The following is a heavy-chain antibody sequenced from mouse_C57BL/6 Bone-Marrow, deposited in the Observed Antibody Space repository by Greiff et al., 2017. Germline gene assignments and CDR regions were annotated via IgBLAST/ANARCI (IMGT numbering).Heavy chain of an antibody. CDR1: GYSFTDYN. CDR3: ARGYDYDYAMDY. D-gene: IGHD2-4*01. CDR2: INPNYGTT. J-gene: IGHJ4*01. V-gene: IGHV1-39*01. Sequence: VQLKQSGPELVKPGASVKISCKASGYSFTDYNMNWVKQSNGKSLEWIGVINPNYGTTNYNQKCKGKATLTVDQSSSTAYMQLNSLTSEDSAVYCCARGYDYDYAMDYWGQGTSVTVSS.